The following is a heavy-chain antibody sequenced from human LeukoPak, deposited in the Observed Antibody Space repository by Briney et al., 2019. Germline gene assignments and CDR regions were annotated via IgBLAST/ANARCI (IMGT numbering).Heavy chain of an antibody. CDR3: ARSIIIVPNTSYYYYYMDV. Sequence: ASVKVTCKASGYTFTSHALHWVRQAPGEGLEWMAWINGATGNTEYSQKFQARVTITRDTSASTAYMELSSLRSEDTAVYYCARSIIIVPNTSYYYYYMDVWGQGTTVTVSS. V-gene: IGHV1-3*01. J-gene: IGHJ6*02. CDR1: GYTFTSHA. CDR2: INGATGNT. D-gene: IGHD2/OR15-2a*01.